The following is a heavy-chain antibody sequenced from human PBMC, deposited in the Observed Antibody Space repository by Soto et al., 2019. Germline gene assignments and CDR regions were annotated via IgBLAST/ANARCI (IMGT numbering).Heavy chain of an antibody. J-gene: IGHJ6*03. CDR1: GGSISSSSYY. D-gene: IGHD5-12*01. Sequence: QLQLQESGPGLVKPSETLSLTCTVSGGSISSSSYYWGWIRQPPGKGLEWIGSIYYSGSTYYNPSLKSRVTISVDTSKNQFSLKLSSVTAADTAVYYCARPTMGGYAKGGGYYYYMDVWGKGTTVTVSS. CDR3: ARPTMGGYAKGGGYYYYMDV. V-gene: IGHV4-39*01. CDR2: IYYSGST.